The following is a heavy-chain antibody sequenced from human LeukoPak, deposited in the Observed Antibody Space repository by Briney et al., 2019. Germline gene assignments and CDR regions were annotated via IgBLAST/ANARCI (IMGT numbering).Heavy chain of an antibody. CDR3: ARDSPIFENFDY. J-gene: IGHJ4*02. CDR2: INHSGST. Sequence: SSETLSLTCAVYGGSFSDYYWSWIRQPPGKGLEWIGEINHSGSTNYNPSLKSRVTISVDTSKNQFSLKLSSVTAADTAVYYCARDSPIFENFDYWGQGTLVTVSS. CDR1: GGSFSDYY. V-gene: IGHV4-34*01.